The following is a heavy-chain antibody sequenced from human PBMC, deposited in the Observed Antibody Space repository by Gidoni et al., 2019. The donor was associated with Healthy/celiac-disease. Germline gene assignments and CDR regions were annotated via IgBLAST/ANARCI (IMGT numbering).Heavy chain of an antibody. J-gene: IGHJ4*02. CDR2: INQSGST. CDR3: ARVGMYYDYVWGSYRYPYYFDY. CDR1: GGSFSGYY. V-gene: IGHV4-34*01. D-gene: IGHD3-16*02. Sequence: QVQLQQWGAGLLKPSETLSLTCAVYGGSFSGYYWSWLRQPPGKGLEWIGEINQSGSTNYNPSLKSRVTISVDTSKNQFSLKLSSVTAADTAVYYCARVGMYYDYVWGSYRYPYYFDYWGQGTLVTVSS.